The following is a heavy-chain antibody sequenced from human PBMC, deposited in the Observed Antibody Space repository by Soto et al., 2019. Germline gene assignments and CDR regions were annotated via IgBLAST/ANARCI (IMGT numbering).Heavy chain of an antibody. J-gene: IGHJ3*02. CDR1: GGTFSSYA. CDR3: ARGSGMGTPDGSFDI. V-gene: IGHV1-69*06. Sequence: SVKVSCKASGGTFSSYAISWVRQAPGQGLEWMGGIIPIFGTGNYARKFQGRVTITADKSTSTAYMELSSLRSEDTAAYYCARGSGMGTPDGSFDIWGQGTMVTVSS. D-gene: IGHD1-7*01. CDR2: IIPIFGTG.